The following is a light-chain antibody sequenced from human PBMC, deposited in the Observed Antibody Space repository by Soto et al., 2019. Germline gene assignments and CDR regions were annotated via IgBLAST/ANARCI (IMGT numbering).Light chain of an antibody. V-gene: IGLV2-14*01. J-gene: IGLJ1*01. CDR2: GVS. CDR1: SSDVGGYNY. Sequence: QSVLTQPASVSVSPGQSITVSCTGTSSDVGGYNYVSWYQQHPGKVPKLMIYGVSNRPSGVSDRFSGSRSGNTASLTISGLQAEDEADYYCSSFTSTSSLVFGTGTKVTVL. CDR3: SSFTSTSSLV.